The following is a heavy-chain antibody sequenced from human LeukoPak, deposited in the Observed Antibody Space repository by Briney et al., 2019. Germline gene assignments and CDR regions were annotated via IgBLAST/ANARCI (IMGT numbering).Heavy chain of an antibody. J-gene: IGHJ5*02. V-gene: IGHV1-18*01. CDR3: ARVEGYCSSTSCQRGYWFDP. CDR2: ISAYNGNT. Sequence: ASVKVSCEASGYTFTSYGISWVRQAPGQGLEWMGWISAYNGNTNYAQKLQGRVTMTTDTSTSTAYMELRSLRSDDTAVYYCARVEGYCSSTSCQRGYWFDPWGRGTLVTVSS. CDR1: GYTFTSYG. D-gene: IGHD2-2*01.